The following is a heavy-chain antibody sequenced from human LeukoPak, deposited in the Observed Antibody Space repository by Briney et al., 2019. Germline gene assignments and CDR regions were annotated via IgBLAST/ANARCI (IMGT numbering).Heavy chain of an antibody. Sequence: GALRLSCASSGFTLRNVWMTLVRQAPGEGLEWVGRIKSKTDGGTADYTAPVNGRFTISRDDSKSTLFLQMNSLKTEDTAIYYCYSRMDVWGKGTTVTVSS. J-gene: IGHJ6*03. V-gene: IGHV3-15*01. D-gene: IGHD2-15*01. CDR2: IKSKTDGGTA. CDR1: GFTLRNVW. CDR3: YSRMDV.